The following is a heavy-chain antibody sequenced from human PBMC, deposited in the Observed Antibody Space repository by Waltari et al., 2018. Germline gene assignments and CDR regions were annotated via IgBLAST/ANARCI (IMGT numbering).Heavy chain of an antibody. D-gene: IGHD3-22*01. CDR1: GFTFSRYA. V-gene: IGHV3-30-3*02. CDR3: AKNSGYYDY. J-gene: IGHJ4*02. CDR2: ISYDGSNK. Sequence: QVQLVESGGGVVQPGRSLRLPCAASGFTFSRYATRGVRQAPGKGLEWVAVISYDGSNKYYADSVKGRFTISRDNSKNTLYLQMNSLRAEDTAVYYCAKNSGYYDYWGQGTLVTVSS.